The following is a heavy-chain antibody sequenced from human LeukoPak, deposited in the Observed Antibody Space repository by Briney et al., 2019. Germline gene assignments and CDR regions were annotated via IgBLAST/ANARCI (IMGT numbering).Heavy chain of an antibody. CDR1: GGSISSGSYY. Sequence: PSQTLSLTCTLSGGSISSGSYYWSWIRQPAGKGLEWIGRIYTSGSTNYNPSLKSRVTISVDTSKNQFSLKLSSVTAADTAVYYCARVSDYGDYSFDYWGQGTLVTVSS. D-gene: IGHD4-17*01. J-gene: IGHJ4*02. V-gene: IGHV4-61*02. CDR2: IYTSGST. CDR3: ARVSDYGDYSFDY.